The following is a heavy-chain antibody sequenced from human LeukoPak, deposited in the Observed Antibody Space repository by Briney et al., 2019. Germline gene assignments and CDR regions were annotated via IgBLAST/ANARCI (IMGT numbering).Heavy chain of an antibody. CDR3: ARAGGGDKQQLVWYFDL. V-gene: IGHV3-33*01. CDR2: IWYDGSNK. CDR1: GFTFSSYG. D-gene: IGHD6-13*01. Sequence: GRSLRLSCAASGFTFSSYGMHWVRQAPGKGLEWVAVIWYDGSNKYYADSVKGRFTISRDNSKTTLYLQMNSLRAEDTAVYYCARAGGGDKQQLVWYFDLWGRSTLVTVSS. J-gene: IGHJ2*01.